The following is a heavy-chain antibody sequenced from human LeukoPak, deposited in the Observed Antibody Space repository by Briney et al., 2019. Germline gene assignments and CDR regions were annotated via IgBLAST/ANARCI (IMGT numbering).Heavy chain of an antibody. CDR1: GYTFTGYY. J-gene: IGHJ6*02. Sequence: GASVKVSCKASGYTFTGYYMHWVRQAPGQGLEWMGRIIPILGIANYAQKFQGRVTITADKSTSTAYMELSSLRSEDTAVYYCARDNRRFGELPHLYYYYYGMDVWGQGTTVTVSS. CDR3: ARDNRRFGELPHLYYYYYGMDV. CDR2: IIPILGIA. V-gene: IGHV1-69*04. D-gene: IGHD3-10*01.